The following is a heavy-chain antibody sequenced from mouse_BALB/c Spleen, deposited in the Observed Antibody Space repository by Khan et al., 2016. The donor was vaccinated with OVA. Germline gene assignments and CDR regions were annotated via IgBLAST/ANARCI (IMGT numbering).Heavy chain of an antibody. D-gene: IGHD1-3*01. Sequence: HVQLQLSGPGLVAPSQSLSITCTVSGFSLTISGLPWVRQPPGKGLECLGVIWAGGSTNYNSALMSRLSISKDNSKSQVFLKMNSLQTDDTAMYYCARLEDIWGQGTTLTVSS. V-gene: IGHV2-9*02. CDR1: GFSLTISG. CDR3: ARLEDI. J-gene: IGHJ2*01. CDR2: IWAGGST.